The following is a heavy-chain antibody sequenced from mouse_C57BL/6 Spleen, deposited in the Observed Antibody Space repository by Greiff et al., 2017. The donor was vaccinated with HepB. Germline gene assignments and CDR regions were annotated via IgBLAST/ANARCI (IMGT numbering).Heavy chain of an antibody. D-gene: IGHD2-2*01. Sequence: VKLQESGPELVKPGASVKISCKASGYAFSSSWMNWVKQRPGKGLEWIGRIYPGDGDTNYNGKFKGKATLTADKSSSTAYMQLSSLTSEDSAVYFWARRMYYGYYYAMDYWGQGTSVTVSS. V-gene: IGHV1-82*01. J-gene: IGHJ4*01. CDR2: IYPGDGDT. CDR1: GYAFSSSW. CDR3: ARRMYYGYYYAMDY.